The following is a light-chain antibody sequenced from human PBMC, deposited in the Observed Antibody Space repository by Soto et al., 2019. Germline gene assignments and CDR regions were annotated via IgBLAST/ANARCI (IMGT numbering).Light chain of an antibody. J-gene: IGLJ1*01. V-gene: IGLV1-51*01. CDR2: DNN. CDR3: GTWHSDSYV. Sequence: QSVLTQPPSVSAAPGQKVIIPCSGGSSNIGSNDVCWYQQVSGTAPKVLIYDNNKRPSGIPDRFSGSKSGTSATLAISGLQTGDEADYYCGTWHSDSYVFGSGTKLTVL. CDR1: SSNIGSND.